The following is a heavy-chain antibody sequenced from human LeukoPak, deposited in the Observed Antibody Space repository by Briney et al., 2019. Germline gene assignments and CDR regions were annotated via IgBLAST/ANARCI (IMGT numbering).Heavy chain of an antibody. CDR1: GGTFSSYA. D-gene: IGHD6-19*01. V-gene: IGHV1-8*03. CDR2: MNPKSGNT. CDR3: ARRAVDNSYYYYMDV. Sequence: GASVKVSCKASGGTFSSYAINWVRQVTGQGLEWMGWMNPKSGNTGYAQKFQGRVTITRNTSISTAYMEVSSLRYEDTAVYYCARRAVDNSYYYYMDVWGKGTTVTVSS. J-gene: IGHJ6*03.